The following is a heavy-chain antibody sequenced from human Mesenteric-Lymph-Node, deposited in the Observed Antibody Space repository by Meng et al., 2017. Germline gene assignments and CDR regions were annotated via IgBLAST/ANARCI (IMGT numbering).Heavy chain of an antibody. V-gene: IGHV3-74*01. CDR1: GFTFNTYW. CDR3: ARWYRDY. CDR2: INEDGSST. J-gene: IGHJ4*02. Sequence: EVELVEGVGGLVQPGEPLRLSCAASGFTFNTYWMHWVRQVPGKGLVWVSRINEDGSSTSYADSAKGRFTISRDNAKNTLYLQMNSLRVEDTAVYYCARWYRDYWSQGTLVTVSS. D-gene: IGHD1-14*01.